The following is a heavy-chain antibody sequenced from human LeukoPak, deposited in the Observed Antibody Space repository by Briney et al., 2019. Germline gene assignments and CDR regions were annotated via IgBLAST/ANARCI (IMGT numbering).Heavy chain of an antibody. CDR3: ATGYDSSGYYPQFDY. Sequence: AGGSLRLSCAASGFTFDDYAMHWVRQAPGKGLEWVSGISWNSGSIGYADSVKGRSTISRDNAKNSLYLQMNSLRAEDTALYYCATGYDSSGYYPQFDYWGQGTLVTVSS. D-gene: IGHD3-22*01. CDR1: GFTFDDYA. V-gene: IGHV3-9*01. J-gene: IGHJ4*02. CDR2: ISWNSGSI.